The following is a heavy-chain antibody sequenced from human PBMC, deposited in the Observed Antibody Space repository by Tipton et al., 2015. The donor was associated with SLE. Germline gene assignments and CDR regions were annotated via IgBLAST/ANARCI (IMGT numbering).Heavy chain of an antibody. CDR2: VTYGGVT. CDR3: ARDEYRYDATGYHLLGHFDF. V-gene: IGHV4-34*01. J-gene: IGHJ4*02. D-gene: IGHD3-22*01. Sequence: TLSLTCAVHGGSLTGFFWSWIRQSPGEGLEWIGLVTYGGVTDYNPSLNSRVSMTLDTSTNQFSLRLTSVTAADTAVYYCARDEYRYDATGYHLLGHFDFWGQGTLVTVSS. CDR1: GGSLTGFF.